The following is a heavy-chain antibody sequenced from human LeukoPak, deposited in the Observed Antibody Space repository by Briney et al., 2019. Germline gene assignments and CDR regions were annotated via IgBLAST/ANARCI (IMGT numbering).Heavy chain of an antibody. Sequence: SETLSLTCTVSGGSISSYYWSWIRQPPGKGLEWIGYIYYSGSTNYNPSLKSRVTISVDTSKNQFSLKLSSVTAADTAVYYCARSDYVWGSYPAAPDYWGQGTLVTVSS. CDR2: IYYSGST. CDR3: ARSDYVWGSYPAAPDY. V-gene: IGHV4-59*01. D-gene: IGHD3-16*02. J-gene: IGHJ4*02. CDR1: GGSISSYY.